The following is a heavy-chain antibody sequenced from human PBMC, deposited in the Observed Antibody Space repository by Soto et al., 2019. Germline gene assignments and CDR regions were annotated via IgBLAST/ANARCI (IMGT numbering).Heavy chain of an antibody. J-gene: IGHJ4*02. Sequence: EVQLVESGGGLVQPGGSLRLSCAASGFTFSSYWMSWVRQAPGKGLEWVANIKQDGSEKYYVDSVKGRFTISRDNATNSLYLQMNSLRAEDTAVYYCASSTAIVVLPAATLDDWGQGTLVTVSS. V-gene: IGHV3-7*01. CDR1: GFTFSSYW. CDR2: IKQDGSEK. CDR3: ASSTAIVVLPAATLDD. D-gene: IGHD2-2*01.